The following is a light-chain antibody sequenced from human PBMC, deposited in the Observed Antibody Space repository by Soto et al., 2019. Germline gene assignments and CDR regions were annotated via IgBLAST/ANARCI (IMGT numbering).Light chain of an antibody. CDR2: GAS. V-gene: IGKV3-15*01. J-gene: IGKJ5*01. CDR3: QQYNNLPPIT. Sequence: EIVMTQSPATLTVSPGERATLSCRASPSFSSNLPFYHQKPGQGPRLLIYGASTRATGIPARFSGSGSGTEFTLTISSLQSEDVAVYYCQQYNNLPPITFGQGTRLEIK. CDR1: PSFSSN.